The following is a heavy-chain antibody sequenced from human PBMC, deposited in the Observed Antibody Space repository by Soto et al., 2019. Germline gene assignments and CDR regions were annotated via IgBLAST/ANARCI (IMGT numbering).Heavy chain of an antibody. CDR2: ISYDGSNK. CDR1: GFTFSSYG. J-gene: IGHJ6*02. CDR3: AKAGYSGYDWGGYYYYYGMDV. D-gene: IGHD5-12*01. V-gene: IGHV3-30*18. Sequence: LRLSCAASGFTFSSYGMHWVRQAPGKGLEWVAVISYDGSNKYYADSVKGRFTISRDNSKNTLYLQMNSLRAEDTAVYYCAKAGYSGYDWGGYYYYYGMDVWGQGTTVTVSS.